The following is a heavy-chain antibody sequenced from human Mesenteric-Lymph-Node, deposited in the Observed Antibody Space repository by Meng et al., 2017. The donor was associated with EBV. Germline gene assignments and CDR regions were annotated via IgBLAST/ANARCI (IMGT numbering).Heavy chain of an antibody. CDR1: GGSISGSRQY. Sequence: PRLQESGPGLVKPSETLSLTCTVSGGSISGSRQYWGWIRQPPGKGLEWIGSVYYSGNTFYNPSLKSRVTISVDTSKNQFSLKLNSVTAADTAVYFCARDGKSGWSVGWYFDLWGRGSLVTVSS. D-gene: IGHD6-19*01. J-gene: IGHJ2*01. CDR2: VYYSGNT. V-gene: IGHV4-39*07. CDR3: ARDGKSGWSVGWYFDL.